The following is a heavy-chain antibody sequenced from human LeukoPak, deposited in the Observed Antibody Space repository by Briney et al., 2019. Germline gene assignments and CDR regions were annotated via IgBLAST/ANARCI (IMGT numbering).Heavy chain of an antibody. CDR3: ARDSRGWYHWFDP. J-gene: IGHJ5*02. CDR1: GYTFTSYD. CDR2: MNPNNGNT. V-gene: IGHV1-8*01. Sequence: GASVKVSCKASGYTFTSYDIQWVRQATGQGLEWMGWMNPNNGNTGYAQKFQGRVTMTRNTSISTAYMELSSLRSEDTAVYYCARDSRGWYHWFDPWGQGTLVTVSS. D-gene: IGHD6-19*01.